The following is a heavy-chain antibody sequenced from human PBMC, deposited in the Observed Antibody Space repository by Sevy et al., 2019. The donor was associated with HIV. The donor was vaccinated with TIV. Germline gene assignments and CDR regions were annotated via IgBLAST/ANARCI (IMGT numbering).Heavy chain of an antibody. Sequence: GGSLRLSCAASGFNFRSYWMTWVRQAPGKGLEWVANINQDGSEENYVDSVKGRFTIFRDNAKNSLFLQLKSLRAEDTSVYYCARTGSYADTYYYYYAMDVWGQGATVTVSS. CDR3: ARTGSYADTYYYYYAMDV. CDR1: GFNFRSYW. J-gene: IGHJ6*02. CDR2: INQDGSEE. D-gene: IGHD3-16*01. V-gene: IGHV3-7*01.